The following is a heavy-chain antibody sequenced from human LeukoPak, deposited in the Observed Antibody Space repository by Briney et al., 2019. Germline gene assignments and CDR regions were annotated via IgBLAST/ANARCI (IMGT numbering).Heavy chain of an antibody. J-gene: IGHJ4*02. D-gene: IGHD1-26*01. CDR2: INQSGST. CDR1: SGSFSNYY. V-gene: IGHV4-34*01. Sequence: SETLSLTCAVYSGSFSNYYWSWSRQPPGKGLEWIGEINQSGSTNYNPSLKSRVTISVDTSKNHFSLKLNSVTAADTAVYYCARGALKWELPPIRARKSYYFDYWGQGTLVTVSS. CDR3: ARGALKWELPPIRARKSYYFDY.